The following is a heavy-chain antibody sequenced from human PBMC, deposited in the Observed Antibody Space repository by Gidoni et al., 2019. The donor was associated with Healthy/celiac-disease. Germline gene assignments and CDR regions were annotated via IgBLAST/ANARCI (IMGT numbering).Heavy chain of an antibody. Sequence: QVQLVESGGGVVQPGRSLRLSCAASGFTFSSYGMHWVRQAQGKGLEWVAVISYDGSNKYYADSVKVRFTISRDNSKNTLYLQMNSLRAEDTAVYYCAKDRGYCSGGSCLHFDYWGQGTLVTVSS. CDR2: ISYDGSNK. CDR3: AKDRGYCSGGSCLHFDY. CDR1: GFTFSSYG. D-gene: IGHD2-15*01. V-gene: IGHV3-30*18. J-gene: IGHJ4*02.